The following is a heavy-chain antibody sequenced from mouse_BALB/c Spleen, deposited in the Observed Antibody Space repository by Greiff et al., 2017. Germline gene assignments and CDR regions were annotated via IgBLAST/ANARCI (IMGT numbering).Heavy chain of an antibody. J-gene: IGHJ3*01. D-gene: IGHD2-4*01. Sequence: VHVKQSGAELVRPGALVKLSCKASGFNIKDYYMHWVKQRPEQGLEWIGWIDPENGNTIYDPKFQGKASITADTSSNTAYLQLSSLTSEDTAVYYCAREDYGAYWGQGTLVTVSA. CDR1: GFNIKDYY. V-gene: IGHV14-1*02. CDR3: AREDYGAY. CDR2: IDPENGNT.